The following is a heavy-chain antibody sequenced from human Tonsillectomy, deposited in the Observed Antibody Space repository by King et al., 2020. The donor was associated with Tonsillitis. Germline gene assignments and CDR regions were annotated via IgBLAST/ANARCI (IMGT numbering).Heavy chain of an antibody. Sequence: VQLVESGGGVVQPGRSLRLSCAASGFTFSSYGMHWVRQAPGKGLEWVAVISYDGSNKYYADSGKGRFTTSIDNSKNTLYLQMNSLRADDTAGYYCAKDWLDSSGWDYFDYWGQGTLVTVSS. CDR3: AKDWLDSSGWDYFDY. CDR2: ISYDGSNK. J-gene: IGHJ4*02. D-gene: IGHD6-19*01. CDR1: GFTFSSYG. V-gene: IGHV3-30*18.